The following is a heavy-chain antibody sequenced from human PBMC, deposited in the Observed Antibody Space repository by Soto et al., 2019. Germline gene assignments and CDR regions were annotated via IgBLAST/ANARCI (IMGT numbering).Heavy chain of an antibody. CDR2: IRSKANSYAT. J-gene: IGHJ4*02. D-gene: IGHD3-3*01. Sequence: EVQLVESGGGLVQPGGSLKLSCAASGFTFSGSAMHWVRQASGKGLEWVGRIRSKANSYATAYAASVKGRFTISRDDSKNTAYLQMNSLKTEDTAVYYCTPRRYDFWSGYYTGALDYWGQGTLVTVSS. V-gene: IGHV3-73*02. CDR3: TPRRYDFWSGYYTGALDY. CDR1: GFTFSGSA.